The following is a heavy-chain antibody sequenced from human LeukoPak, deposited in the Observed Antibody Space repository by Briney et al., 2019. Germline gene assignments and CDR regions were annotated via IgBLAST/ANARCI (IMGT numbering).Heavy chain of an antibody. CDR1: GFTFSRYA. CDR3: AKDGRGSGSYYYFDY. Sequence: GGSLRLSCADSGFTFSRYATTWVRQAPRAGVEWASSICGSGGPTYYADSVKGRFTISRDNSKNTLYLQMNSLRAEDTAVYYCAKDGRGSGSYYYFDYWGQGTLVTVSP. V-gene: IGHV3-23*01. CDR2: ICGSGGPT. J-gene: IGHJ4*02. D-gene: IGHD3-10*01.